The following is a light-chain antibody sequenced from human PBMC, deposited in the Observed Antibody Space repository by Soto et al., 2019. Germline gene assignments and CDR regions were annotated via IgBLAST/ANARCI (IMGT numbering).Light chain of an antibody. CDR1: QIIGSY. CDR2: ITS. CDR3: QQGSSLPFT. V-gene: IGKV1-39*01. Sequence: DIQMTQSPSSLSASVGDRVTITCRASQIIGSYLNWYQQKPGKAPELLIYITSSLKSGVPSRFSGSGSRTDFTLTISSLQPEDFATYYCQQGSSLPFTFGLGTKVDI. J-gene: IGKJ3*01.